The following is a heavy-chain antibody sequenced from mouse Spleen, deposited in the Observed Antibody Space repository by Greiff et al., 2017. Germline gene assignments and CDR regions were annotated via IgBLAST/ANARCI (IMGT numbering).Heavy chain of an antibody. Sequence: EVKLMESGGGLVKPGGSLKLSCAASGFTFSSYAMSWVRQTPEKRLEWVATISDGGSYTYYPDNVKGRFTISRDNAKNNLYLQMSHLKSEDTAMYYCARDPDYYGSPYFDYWGQGTTLTVSS. CDR3: ARDPDYYGSPYFDY. D-gene: IGHD1-1*01. V-gene: IGHV5-4*01. J-gene: IGHJ2*01. CDR1: GFTFSSYA. CDR2: ISDGGSYT.